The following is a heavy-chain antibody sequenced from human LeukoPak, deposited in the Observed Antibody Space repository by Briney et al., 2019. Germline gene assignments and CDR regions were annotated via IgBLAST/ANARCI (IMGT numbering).Heavy chain of an antibody. CDR2: IHSDGTSR. V-gene: IGHV3-74*01. CDR1: GFTFSYYW. J-gene: IGHJ2*01. D-gene: IGHD3-10*01. Sequence: GGSLSLSCAASGFTFSYYWMHWVRQAPGKGLVWVARIHSDGTSRTHADSVKGRFSISRDNAKNTVDLQMNSLRVEDTAVYYCARGGSGCFDLWGRGTLVTVSS. CDR3: ARGGSGCFDL.